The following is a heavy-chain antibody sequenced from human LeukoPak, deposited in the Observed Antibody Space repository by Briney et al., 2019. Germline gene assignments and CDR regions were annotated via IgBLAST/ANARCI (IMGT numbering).Heavy chain of an antibody. D-gene: IGHD6-13*01. Sequence: PGGSLRLSCAASGFTLSSYSMNWVRQAPGKGLGWVSSISSSSSYICYADSVKGRFTISRDNAKNSLYLQMNSLRAEDTAVYYCARDLAIAAAGTERAPDYWGQGTLVTVSS. CDR2: ISSSSSYI. J-gene: IGHJ4*02. CDR3: ARDLAIAAAGTERAPDY. CDR1: GFTLSSYS. V-gene: IGHV3-21*01.